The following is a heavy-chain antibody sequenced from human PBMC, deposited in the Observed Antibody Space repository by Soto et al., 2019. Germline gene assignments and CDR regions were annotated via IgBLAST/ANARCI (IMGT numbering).Heavy chain of an antibody. CDR3: ARVMYSSSGWSREYYFDY. V-gene: IGHV4-39*01. Sequence: QLQLQESGPGLVKPSETLSLTCTVSGGSISSSSYYWGWIRQPPGKGLEWIGSIYYSGSTYYNPSLKSRVTISVDTSKNQFSLKLSSVTAADTAVYYCARVMYSSSGWSREYYFDYWGQGTLVTVSS. D-gene: IGHD6-19*01. CDR2: IYYSGST. CDR1: GGSISSSSYY. J-gene: IGHJ4*02.